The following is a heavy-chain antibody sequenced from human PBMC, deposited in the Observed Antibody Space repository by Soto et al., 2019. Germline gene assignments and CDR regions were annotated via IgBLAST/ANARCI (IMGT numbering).Heavy chain of an antibody. D-gene: IGHD4-4*01. Sequence: VQLQQWGAGLLKPSETLSLTCAVYGGSFSGYHWSWFRQPPGKGLEWIGEINPSGSINYNPSLKSRVAISVDTSKNQFSLNLSSMTAADTAVYYCATFVGATTVTRGSPRDYWGQGTLVTVSS. CDR2: INPSGSI. V-gene: IGHV4-34*01. CDR3: ATFVGATTVTRGSPRDY. J-gene: IGHJ4*02. CDR1: GGSFSGYH.